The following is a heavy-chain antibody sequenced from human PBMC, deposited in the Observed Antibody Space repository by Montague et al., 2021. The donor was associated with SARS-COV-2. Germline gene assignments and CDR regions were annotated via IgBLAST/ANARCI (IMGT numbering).Heavy chain of an antibody. D-gene: IGHD2-2*01. V-gene: IGHV4-34*01. CDR3: ARLVVPAARYYYYYYYMDV. CDR1: GGSFSGYY. CDR2: INHSGST. Sequence: SETRSLTCAVYGGSFSGYYWSWTRQPPGKGLEWIGEINHSGSTNYNPSLKSRVTISVDTSKNQFSLKLSSVTAADTAVYYCARLVVPAARYYYYYYYMDVWGKGTTVTVSS. J-gene: IGHJ6*03.